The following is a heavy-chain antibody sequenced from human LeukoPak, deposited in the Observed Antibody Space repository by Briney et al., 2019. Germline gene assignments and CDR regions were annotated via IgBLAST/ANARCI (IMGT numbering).Heavy chain of an antibody. CDR2: IYHRGST. V-gene: IGHV4-30-2*01. D-gene: IGHD3-9*01. J-gene: IGHJ4*02. CDR1: GGSISSDDYF. Sequence: SQTLSLTCAVSGGSISSDDYFWSWIRQPPGKGLEWIGYIYHRGSTSYNPSLKSRVTISLDKSRNQFSLNLSSVTAADTAVYYCARAPYDILTGYFLFDSWGQGTLVTVSS. CDR3: ARAPYDILTGYFLFDS.